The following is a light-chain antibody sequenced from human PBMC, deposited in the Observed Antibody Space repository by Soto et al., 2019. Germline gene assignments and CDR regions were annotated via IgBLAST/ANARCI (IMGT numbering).Light chain of an antibody. CDR2: AAS. V-gene: IGKV3-20*01. J-gene: IGKJ4*01. CDR3: QQYGVSPT. CDR1: QSVSSN. Sequence: IVMTPSPATLAVSPGERATLSFRASQSVSSNLAWYQQKPGQAPRLLIYAASTRATGIPDRFSGSGSGIDFTLTISRLEPEDSAVYYCQQYGVSPTFGGGTKVDIK.